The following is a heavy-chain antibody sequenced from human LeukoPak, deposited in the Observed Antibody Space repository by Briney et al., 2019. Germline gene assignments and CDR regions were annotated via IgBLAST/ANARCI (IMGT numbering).Heavy chain of an antibody. CDR3: AKDLRWLPNFDY. D-gene: IGHD5-24*01. J-gene: IGHJ4*02. CDR2: IRYDGSNK. CDR1: GFTFSSYG. V-gene: IGHV3-30*02. Sequence: GRSLRLSWAASGFTFSSYGMHWVRQAPGKGLEWVAFIRYDGSNKYHADSVKGRFTISRDNSKNTLYLQMNSLRAEDTAVYYCAKDLRWLPNFDYWGQGTLVTVSS.